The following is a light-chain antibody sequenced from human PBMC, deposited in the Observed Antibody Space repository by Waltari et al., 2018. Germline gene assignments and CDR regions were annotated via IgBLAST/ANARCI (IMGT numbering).Light chain of an antibody. J-gene: IGLJ1*01. CDR1: SADLASYNL. Sequence: QSALTQTPSVSGSPGQSITISCTGASADLASYNLVAWYQHHPAKAPKLMIYEAVKRPSGVSNRVSGAKSGTTASLIISGLQADDEADYYCCSYTGSSTSYGCGSGTKVTVL. V-gene: IGLV2-23*01. CDR2: EAV. CDR3: CSYTGSSTSYG.